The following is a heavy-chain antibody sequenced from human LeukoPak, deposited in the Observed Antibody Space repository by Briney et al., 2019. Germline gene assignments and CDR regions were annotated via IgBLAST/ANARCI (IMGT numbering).Heavy chain of an antibody. CDR3: ARGWGVVVPAPDY. Sequence: ASVKVSCKASGYTFTGYYMHWVRQASGQGLEWMGRINPNSGGTNYAQKFQGRVTMTRDTSISTAYMELSRLRSDDTAVYYCARGWGVVVPAPDYWGQGTLVTVSS. J-gene: IGHJ4*02. V-gene: IGHV1-2*06. D-gene: IGHD2-2*01. CDR1: GYTFTGYY. CDR2: INPNSGGT.